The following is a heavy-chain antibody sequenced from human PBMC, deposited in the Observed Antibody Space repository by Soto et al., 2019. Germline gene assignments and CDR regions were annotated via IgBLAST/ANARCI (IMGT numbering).Heavy chain of an antibody. CDR2: ISSSSSYI. Sequence: GGSLRLSCAASGFTFSSYSMNWVRQAPGKGLEWVSSISSSSSYIYYADSVKGRFTISRDNAKNSLYPQMNSLRAEDTAVYYCARDGWDCSSTSCYQWGAFDIWGQGTMVTVSS. CDR1: GFTFSSYS. D-gene: IGHD2-2*01. J-gene: IGHJ3*02. CDR3: ARDGWDCSSTSCYQWGAFDI. V-gene: IGHV3-21*01.